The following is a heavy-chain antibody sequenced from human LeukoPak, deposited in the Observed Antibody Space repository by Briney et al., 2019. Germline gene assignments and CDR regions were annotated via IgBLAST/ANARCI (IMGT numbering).Heavy chain of an antibody. V-gene: IGHV1-69*05. CDR3: ARDWGGSYPGYFDY. D-gene: IGHD1-26*01. CDR2: IIPIFGTA. Sequence: SVKVSCKASGGTFSSYAISWVRQAPGQGLEWMGGIIPIFGTANYAQKFQGRVTITTDESTSTAYMELSSLRSEDTAVYYCARDWGGSYPGYFDYWAREPWSPSPQ. J-gene: IGHJ4*02. CDR1: GGTFSSYA.